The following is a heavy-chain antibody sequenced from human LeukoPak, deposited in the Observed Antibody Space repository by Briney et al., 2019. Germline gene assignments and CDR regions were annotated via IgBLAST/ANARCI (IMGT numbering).Heavy chain of an antibody. CDR2: IIPILGIA. Sequence: GASVKVSCKASGGTFSSYAISWVRQAPGQGLEWMGRIIPILGIANYAQKFQGRVTITADKSTSTAYMELSSLRSEDTAVYYCARDFGGSLSGYWGQGTLVTVSS. CDR3: ARDFGGSLSGY. CDR1: GGTFSSYA. J-gene: IGHJ4*02. V-gene: IGHV1-69*04. D-gene: IGHD1-26*01.